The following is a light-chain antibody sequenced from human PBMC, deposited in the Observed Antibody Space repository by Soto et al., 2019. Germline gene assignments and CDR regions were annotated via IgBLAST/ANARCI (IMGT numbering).Light chain of an antibody. CDR1: QSISSY. CDR2: GAS. Sequence: DIQMTQSPSSLSASVGDRVTITCRASQSISSYLNWYQHKPGKAPKLLIFGASNLQRGVPSRLSGSGSGTDFTLTISSLQPEDFATYHCQQSYSTPWTFGQGTKVDIK. V-gene: IGKV1-39*01. CDR3: QQSYSTPWT. J-gene: IGKJ1*01.